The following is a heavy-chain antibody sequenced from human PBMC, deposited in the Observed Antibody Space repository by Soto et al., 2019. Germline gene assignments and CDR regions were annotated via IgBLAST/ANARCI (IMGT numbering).Heavy chain of an antibody. CDR2: VHYTENP. CDR3: ARARGQRHRNALKI. V-gene: IGHV4-39*01. Sequence: QLQLQESGPGLVKPSETLSLTCTVSGDSISSSNYYWGWIRPPPGKGMEWIGSVHYTENPYYNPCLVRRVTISLDTSQNQISLHLTSVTAADTSIYYCARARGQRHRNALKIWGQVTMVTVSS. J-gene: IGHJ3*02. D-gene: IGHD6-25*01. CDR1: GDSISSSNYY.